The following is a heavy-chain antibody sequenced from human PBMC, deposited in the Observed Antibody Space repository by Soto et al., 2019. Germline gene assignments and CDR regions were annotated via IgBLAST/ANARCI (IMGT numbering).Heavy chain of an antibody. J-gene: IGHJ6*02. CDR3: VKDQYYGSGSLVQWTYCYYGMYV. Sequence: GGSLRLSCSASGFTFSSYAMHWVRQAPGKGLEYVSAISSNVGSTYYADSVKGRFTISRDNSKNTLYLQMSSLRAEDTAVYYCVKDQYYGSGSLVQWTYCYYGMYVWGQGTMVTVSS. CDR1: GFTFSSYA. V-gene: IGHV3-64D*06. D-gene: IGHD3-10*01. CDR2: ISSNVGST.